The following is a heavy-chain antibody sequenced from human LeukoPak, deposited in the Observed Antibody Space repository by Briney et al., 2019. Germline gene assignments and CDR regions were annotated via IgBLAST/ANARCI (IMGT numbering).Heavy chain of an antibody. J-gene: IGHJ4*02. CDR1: GFTFSTYA. V-gene: IGHV3-23*01. CDR3: ARTGVLYYYGSGSYPFDY. D-gene: IGHD3-10*01. CDR2: ISGSGGGT. Sequence: GGSLRLSCAASGFTFSTYAMSWVRQAAGKGLEWVSLISGSGGGTYYADSVKGRFTISRDNAKNSLYLQMNSLRAEDTAVYYCARTGVLYYYGSGSYPFDYWGQGTLVTVSS.